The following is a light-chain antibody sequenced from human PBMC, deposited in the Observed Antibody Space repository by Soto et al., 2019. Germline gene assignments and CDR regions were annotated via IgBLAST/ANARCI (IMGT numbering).Light chain of an antibody. V-gene: IGKV1-5*01. CDR3: QQYNSYST. CDR2: DAS. Sequence: DIQMTQSPSTLSAFAGDRVTITCRASQSISTWLAWYQQKPGKAPKLLIYDASSLESGVPSRFSGSGSGTEFTLTISSLQPEDFASYYCQQYNSYSTFGQGTKVEIK. CDR1: QSISTW. J-gene: IGKJ1*01.